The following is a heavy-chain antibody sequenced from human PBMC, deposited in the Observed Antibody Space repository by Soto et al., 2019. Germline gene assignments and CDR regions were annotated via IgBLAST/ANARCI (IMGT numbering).Heavy chain of an antibody. Sequence: SETLSLTCIVSGGSISSRGFYWSWIRQHPGEGLEWLGYVRYGGDSYYNPSLKSRLTMSLDTSKNQFSLYLTSVTGADTAMYYCARGVTSTGFPDYFDYWGQGTLVTVSS. D-gene: IGHD3-9*01. CDR2: VRYGGDS. CDR1: GGSISSRGFY. CDR3: ARGVTSTGFPDYFDY. J-gene: IGHJ4*02. V-gene: IGHV4-31*03.